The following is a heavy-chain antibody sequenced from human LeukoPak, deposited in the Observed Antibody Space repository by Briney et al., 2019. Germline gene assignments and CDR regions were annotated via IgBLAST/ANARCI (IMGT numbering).Heavy chain of an antibody. D-gene: IGHD3-22*01. CDR1: GGSISSYY. V-gene: IGHV4-4*07. CDR2: IYTSGST. Sequence: PSETLSLTCTVSGGSISSYYWSWIRQPAGKGLEWIGRIYTSGSTNYNPSLKSRDTMSVDTSKNQFSLKLSSVTAADTAVYYCARETYYYDSSGHPTLDYWGQGTLVTVSS. CDR3: ARETYYYDSSGHPTLDY. J-gene: IGHJ4*02.